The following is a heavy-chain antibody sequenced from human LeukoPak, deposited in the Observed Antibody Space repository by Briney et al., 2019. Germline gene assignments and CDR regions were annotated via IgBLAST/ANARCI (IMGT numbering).Heavy chain of an antibody. CDR2: VYDRGDT. CDR1: GDFISRYY. D-gene: IGHD2-21*02. CDR3: ARASDSGDWHLGY. J-gene: IGHJ4*02. V-gene: IGHV4-59*01. Sequence: KTSETLSLTCTVSGDFISRYYWSWIRQSPGKGLEWIGYVYDRGDTSYNPSLKSRAIISADTSKNQFSLKVTSVTAADTAVYYCARASDSGDWHLGYWGQGTLVTVSS.